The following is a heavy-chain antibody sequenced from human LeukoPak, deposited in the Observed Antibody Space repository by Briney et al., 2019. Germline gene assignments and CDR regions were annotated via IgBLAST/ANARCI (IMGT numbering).Heavy chain of an antibody. CDR3: GRDALVGFLSYYYIDV. J-gene: IGHJ6*03. CDR1: GGSISSYY. D-gene: IGHD3-10*01. V-gene: IGHV4-59*01. CDR2: IYYSGST. Sequence: SETLSLTCTVSGGSISSYYWSWIRQPPGKGLEWIGYIYYSGSTNYNPSLKSRVTISVDTSKNQFSLKLSSVTAADTAVYYCGRDALVGFLSYYYIDVWGKGITVTVSS.